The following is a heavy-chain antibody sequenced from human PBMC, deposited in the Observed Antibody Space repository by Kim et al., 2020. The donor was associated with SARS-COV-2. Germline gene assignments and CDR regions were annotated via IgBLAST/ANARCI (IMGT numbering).Heavy chain of an antibody. CDR2: ISSSSSYI. Sequence: GGSLRLSCAASGFTFSSYSMNWVRQAPGKGPEWASSISSSSSYIYYADPVKGRFTISRDNAKNSLYLQMNSLRAEDTAVYYCARDNTDSSSWYGLAEFDPWGQGTLVTVSS. J-gene: IGHJ5*02. CDR3: ARDNTDSSSWYGLAEFDP. V-gene: IGHV3-21*01. D-gene: IGHD6-13*01. CDR1: GFTFSSYS.